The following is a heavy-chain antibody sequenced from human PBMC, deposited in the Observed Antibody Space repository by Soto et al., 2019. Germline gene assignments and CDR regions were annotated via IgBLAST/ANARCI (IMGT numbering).Heavy chain of an antibody. CDR1: GFTFSSYV. Sequence: GGSLRLSCAASGFTFSSYVMHWVRQAPGKGLEWVAVISYDGSNKYYADSVKGRFTISRDNSKNTLYLQMNSLRAEDTAVYYCAKDTLGGYSYGSLAYWGQGTLVTVSS. J-gene: IGHJ4*02. CDR3: AKDTLGGYSYGSLAY. D-gene: IGHD5-18*01. V-gene: IGHV3-30*18. CDR2: ISYDGSNK.